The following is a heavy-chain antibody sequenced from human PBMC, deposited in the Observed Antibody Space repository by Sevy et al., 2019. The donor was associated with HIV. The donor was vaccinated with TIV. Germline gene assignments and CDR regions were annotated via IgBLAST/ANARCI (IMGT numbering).Heavy chain of an antibody. CDR1: GFTFSSYS. J-gene: IGHJ5*02. Sequence: GGSLRLSCAASGFTFSSYSMNWVRQAPGKGLEWVSSISSSSSYIYYADSVKGRFTISRDNAKNSLYLQMNSLRAEDTAVYYCARAPFVPDYGDYEIWFDPWGQGTLVTVSS. CDR3: ARAPFVPDYGDYEIWFDP. CDR2: ISSSSSYI. D-gene: IGHD4-17*01. V-gene: IGHV3-21*01.